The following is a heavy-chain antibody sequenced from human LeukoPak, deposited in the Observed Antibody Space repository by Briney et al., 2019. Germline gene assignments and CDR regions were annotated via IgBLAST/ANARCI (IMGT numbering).Heavy chain of an antibody. J-gene: IGHJ6*02. CDR1: GFTFTKYW. CDR2: IKQDGSDK. V-gene: IGHV3-7*01. CDR3: ARGSGSYSYYYDMDV. D-gene: IGHD3-10*01. Sequence: PGDSLRLSCAASGFTFTKYWMTWVRQAPGKGLEWVGNIKQDGSDKNYMDSVKGRFTISRDNTKNSVYLQMSSLRAEDTAVYYCARGSGSYSYYYDMDVWGQGTTVTVSS.